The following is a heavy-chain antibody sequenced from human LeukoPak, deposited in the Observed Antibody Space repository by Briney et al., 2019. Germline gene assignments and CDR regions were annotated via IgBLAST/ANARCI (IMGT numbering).Heavy chain of an antibody. CDR3: AKDRGYSSNWYAGDH. Sequence: PGGSLRLSCAAFGFTFSSYWTSWVRQAPGKGLEWVSSISGYGGTTYYADSVKGRFTISRDNSKNMSYLQMNSLRDEDTALYYCAKDRGYSSNWYAGDHWGQGTLVTVSS. D-gene: IGHD6-13*01. CDR1: GFTFSSYW. J-gene: IGHJ4*02. CDR2: ISGYGGTT. V-gene: IGHV3-23*01.